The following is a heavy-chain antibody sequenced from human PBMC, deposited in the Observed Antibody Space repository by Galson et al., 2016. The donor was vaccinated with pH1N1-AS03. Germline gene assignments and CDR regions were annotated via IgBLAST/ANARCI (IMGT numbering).Heavy chain of an antibody. CDR2: INWLGGST. CDR3: ARDFYGSSGYFKAPFDY. J-gene: IGHJ4*02. CDR1: GFSFEDYG. V-gene: IGHV3-20*04. D-gene: IGHD3-22*01. Sequence: SLRLSCAASGFSFEDYGMSWVRQAPGKGLEWVSGINWLGGSTGYADSVKGRFTISRDNAKKSLYLQMNSLRVEDTAFYYCARDFYGSSGYFKAPFDYWGQGALVTVSS.